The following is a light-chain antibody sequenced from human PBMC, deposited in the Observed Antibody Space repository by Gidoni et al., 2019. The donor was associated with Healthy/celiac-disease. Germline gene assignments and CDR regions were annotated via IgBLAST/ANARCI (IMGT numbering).Light chain of an antibody. Sequence: EITMTRSPSTLSASLGDRVTITCRARQSIRSWLAWYQQKPGKVPKLLIYDASSLESGVTSRFSGSGSGTEFTLTISSLQPDDFATYYCQQYNSYSGTFGQGTKVEIK. CDR2: DAS. CDR1: QSIRSW. J-gene: IGKJ1*01. V-gene: IGKV1-5*01. CDR3: QQYNSYSGT.